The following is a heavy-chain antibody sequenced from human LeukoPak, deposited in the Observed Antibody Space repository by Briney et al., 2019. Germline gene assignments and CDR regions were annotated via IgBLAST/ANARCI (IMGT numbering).Heavy chain of an antibody. CDR1: GYTFTGYY. J-gene: IGHJ4*02. Sequence: ASVKVSCKASGYTFTGYYMHWVRQAPGQGLEGMGWINPNSGGTNYAQKFQGRVTMTRDTSISTAYMELSRLTSVDTALYYRSIPRLTTVHRVFDYWGQGTLVTVSS. CDR3: SIPRLTTVHRVFDY. V-gene: IGHV1-2*02. CDR2: INPNSGGT. D-gene: IGHD4-17*01.